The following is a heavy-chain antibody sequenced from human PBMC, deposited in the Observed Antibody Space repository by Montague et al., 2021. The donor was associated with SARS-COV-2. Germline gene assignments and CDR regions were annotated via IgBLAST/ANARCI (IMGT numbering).Heavy chain of an antibody. Sequence: SLRLSCAASGFTFSSYSMNWVRQAPGKGLEWVSSISSSSSYIYYADSVKGRFTISRDNAKNPLYLQMNSLRAEDTAVYYCARDPLDYGLWSSGSYYNAYYYYYGMDVWGQGTTVTVSS. D-gene: IGHD3-10*01. CDR1: GFTFSSYS. CDR2: ISSSSSYI. V-gene: IGHV3-21*01. J-gene: IGHJ6*02. CDR3: ARDPLDYGLWSSGSYYNAYYYYYGMDV.